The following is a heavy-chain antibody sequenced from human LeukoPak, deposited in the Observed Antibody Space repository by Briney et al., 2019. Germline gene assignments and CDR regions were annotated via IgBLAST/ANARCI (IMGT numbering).Heavy chain of an antibody. CDR1: GGSISSYY. J-gene: IGHJ6*03. V-gene: IGHV4-59*01. CDR3: ARTHDFWSGYYYMDV. Sequence: SETLSLTCTVSGGSISSYYWSWIRQPPGKGLEWFGYIYYSGSTNYNPSLKSRVTISVDTSKNQFSLKLSSVTAADTAVYYCARTHDFWSGYYYMDVWGKGTTVTVSS. CDR2: IYYSGST. D-gene: IGHD3-3*01.